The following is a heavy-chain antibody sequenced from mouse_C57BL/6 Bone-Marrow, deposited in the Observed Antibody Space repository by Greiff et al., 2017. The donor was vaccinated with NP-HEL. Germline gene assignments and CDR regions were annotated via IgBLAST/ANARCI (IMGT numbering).Heavy chain of an antibody. CDR3: AREGGYRAWFAY. D-gene: IGHD5-1-1*01. Sequence: QVQLQQPGAELVRPGTSVKLSCKASGYTFTSYWMHWVKQRPGQGLEWIGVIDPSDSYTNYNQKFKGKATLTVDTSSSPAYMQLSSLTSEDSAVYYCAREGGYRAWFAYWGQGTLVTVSA. CDR1: GYTFTSYW. V-gene: IGHV1-59*01. J-gene: IGHJ3*01. CDR2: IDPSDSYT.